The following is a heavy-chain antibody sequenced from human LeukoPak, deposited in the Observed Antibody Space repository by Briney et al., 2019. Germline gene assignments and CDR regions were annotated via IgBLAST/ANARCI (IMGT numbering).Heavy chain of an antibody. Sequence: PGGSLRLSCAASGFTFSSYAMSWVRQAPGKGLEWVSAISGSGGSTYYADSVKGRFTISRDNAKNSLYLQMNSLRAEDTALYYCAKDIEAYYYYGMDVWGQGTTVTVSS. CDR3: AKDIEAYYYYGMDV. J-gene: IGHJ6*02. CDR1: GFTFSSYA. CDR2: ISGSGGST. V-gene: IGHV3-23*01. D-gene: IGHD2-15*01.